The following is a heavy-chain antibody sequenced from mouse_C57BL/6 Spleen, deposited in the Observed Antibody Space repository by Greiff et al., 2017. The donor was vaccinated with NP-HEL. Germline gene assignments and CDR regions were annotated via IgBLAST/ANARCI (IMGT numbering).Heavy chain of an antibody. CDR2: ISSGSSTI. V-gene: IGHV5-17*01. Sequence: EVKLMESGGGLVKPGGSLKLSCAASGFTFSDYGMHWVRQAPEKGLEWVAYISSGSSTIYYADTVKGRFTISRDNAKNTLFLQMTSLRSEDTAMYYCARAGAYYSNFYYAMDYWGQGTSVTVSS. J-gene: IGHJ4*01. CDR3: ARAGAYYSNFYYAMDY. CDR1: GFTFSDYG. D-gene: IGHD2-5*01.